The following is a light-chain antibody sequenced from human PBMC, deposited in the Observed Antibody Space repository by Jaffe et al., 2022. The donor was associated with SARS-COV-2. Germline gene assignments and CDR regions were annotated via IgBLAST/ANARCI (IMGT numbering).Light chain of an antibody. CDR1: SSNVGFND. Sequence: QSVLTQPPSASGTPGQRVTISCSGRSSNVGFNDVNWFQQLPGTAPKLLIYTNNQRPSGVPDRFSGSKSGTSASLAISGLQSEDEADYYCAAWDGSLENYVFGTGTKVTVL. V-gene: IGLV1-44*01. CDR2: TNN. CDR3: AAWDGSLENYV. J-gene: IGLJ1*01.